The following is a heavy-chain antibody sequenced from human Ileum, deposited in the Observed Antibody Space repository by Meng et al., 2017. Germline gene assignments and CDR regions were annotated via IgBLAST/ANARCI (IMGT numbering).Heavy chain of an antibody. Sequence: GESLKISCKASGYSFSDYYIHWVRQAPGQGLEWMGWISPYNGVTNYAQKFQGRVAMTKDTSITTSYMDLSRLSSDDTAMYYCVRSLDLWGNYRHFDYWGQGTLVTVSS. CDR2: ISPYNGVT. V-gene: IGHV1-2*02. J-gene: IGHJ4*02. D-gene: IGHD3-16*02. CDR1: GYSFSDYY. CDR3: VRSLDLWGNYRHFDY.